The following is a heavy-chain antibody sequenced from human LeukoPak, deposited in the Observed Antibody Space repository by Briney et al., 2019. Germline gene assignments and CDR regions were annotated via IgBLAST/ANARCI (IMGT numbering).Heavy chain of an antibody. CDR2: ISSSSSYR. J-gene: IGHJ4*01. Sequence: PGGSLRLSCAASGFTFSSYSMNWGRQAPGKGLERGSSISSSSSYRYYADSVKGRFTISRDNAKNSLYLQMTSLRAEDTTVYYCARERSRFTPPDYWGQGTLVTVSS. V-gene: IGHV3-21*01. D-gene: IGHD3-16*01. CDR3: ARERSRFTPPDY. CDR1: GFTFSSYS.